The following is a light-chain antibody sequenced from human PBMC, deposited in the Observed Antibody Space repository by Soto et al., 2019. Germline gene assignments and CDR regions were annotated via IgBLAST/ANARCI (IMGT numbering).Light chain of an antibody. CDR1: QSVSSY. Sequence: ETVLTQSPATLSLSPGERATLSCRASQSVSSYLAWYQQKPGQAPRLLIYDASNRATGIPARFSGSGSGTDFTLTISSLEPADFAVYYCQQRSNWQLTFGGGTKVDIK. V-gene: IGKV3-11*01. CDR3: QQRSNWQLT. CDR2: DAS. J-gene: IGKJ4*01.